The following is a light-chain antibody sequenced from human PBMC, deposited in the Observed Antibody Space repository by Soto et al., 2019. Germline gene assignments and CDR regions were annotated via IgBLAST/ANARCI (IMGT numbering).Light chain of an antibody. J-gene: IGLJ2*01. CDR1: SSNIGAGYD. V-gene: IGLV1-40*01. CDR3: SSYTSSSTLV. Sequence: QSVLTQPPSVSGAPGQRVTISCTGSSSNIGAGYDVHWYLHLPGTAPKLLIFGNSHRPSGVPDRFSASKSGSTASLTISGLQAEDEADYYCSSYTSSSTLVFGGGTKVTVL. CDR2: GNS.